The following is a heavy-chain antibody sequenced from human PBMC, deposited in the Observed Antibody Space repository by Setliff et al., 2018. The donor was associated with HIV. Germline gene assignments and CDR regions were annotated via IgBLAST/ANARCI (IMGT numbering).Heavy chain of an antibody. V-gene: IGHV4-34*01. CDR3: ARRGLYTNNWNAG. J-gene: IGHJ4*02. CDR1: GGSFSSYY. CDR2: INHSGST. Sequence: SETLSLTCAVYGGSFSSYYWSWIRQPPGKGLEWIGEINHSGSTNYNPSLKSRVTISVDTSKNQFSLKLSSVTAADAAVYYCARRGLYTNNWNAGWGQGMLVTVSS. D-gene: IGHD1-1*01.